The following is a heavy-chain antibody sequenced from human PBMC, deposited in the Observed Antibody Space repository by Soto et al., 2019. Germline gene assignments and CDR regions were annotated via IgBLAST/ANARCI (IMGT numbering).Heavy chain of an antibody. J-gene: IGHJ3*02. CDR3: PHSFGSIAVGWGAFDI. V-gene: IGHV2-5*01. CDR2: IYWNDDK. D-gene: IGHD6-19*01. Sequence: ALKESGPTLVKPTQTLTLTCTFSGFSLSNRVVGVGWIRQPPGKALEWLALIYWNDDKLYSPSLKSRLNITKDTSKNQVVLTMTNMDPVDTATEYCPHSFGSIAVGWGAFDIWGQGSMVTVSS. CDR1: GFSLSNRVVG.